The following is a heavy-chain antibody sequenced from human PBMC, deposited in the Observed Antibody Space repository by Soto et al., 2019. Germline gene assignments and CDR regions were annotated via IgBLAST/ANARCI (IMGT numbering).Heavy chain of an antibody. V-gene: IGHV4-39*01. CDR2: IYYSGST. Sequence: SETLSLTCTVSGGSISSSSYYWGWIRQPPGKGLEWIGSIYYSGSTYYNPSLKSRVTISVDTSKNQFSLKLSSVTAADTAVYYCATALDDTAMVFPFDYWGQGTLVTVSS. D-gene: IGHD5-18*01. CDR3: ATALDDTAMVFPFDY. J-gene: IGHJ4*02. CDR1: GGSISSSSYY.